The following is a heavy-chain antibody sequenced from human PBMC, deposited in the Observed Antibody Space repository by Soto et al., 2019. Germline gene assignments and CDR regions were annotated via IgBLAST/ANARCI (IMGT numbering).Heavy chain of an antibody. V-gene: IGHV4-39*01. D-gene: IGHD4-17*01. Sequence: QLQLQESGPGLVKPSETLSLTCTVSGGSISSSSYYWGWIRQPPGKGLEWIGSIYYSGSTYYNPSLKSRVTISVDTSKNQFSLKLSSVTAADTAVYYCARLPMTTVTLDYWGQGTLVTVSS. J-gene: IGHJ4*02. CDR3: ARLPMTTVTLDY. CDR2: IYYSGST. CDR1: GGSISSSSYY.